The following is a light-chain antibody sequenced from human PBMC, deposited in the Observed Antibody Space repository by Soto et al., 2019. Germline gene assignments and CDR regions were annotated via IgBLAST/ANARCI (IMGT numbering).Light chain of an antibody. J-gene: IGLJ3*02. CDR2: EGS. CDR1: TPNIGYND. Sequence: QSVLTQSPSASGTPGQRVAFSCSGSTPNIGYNDVYWYQQFPGTAPKLMIYEGSKRPSGVSNRFSGSKSGNTASLTISGLQAEDEADYYCCSYAGSNWVFGGGTKLTVL. V-gene: IGLV2-23*01. CDR3: CSYAGSNWV.